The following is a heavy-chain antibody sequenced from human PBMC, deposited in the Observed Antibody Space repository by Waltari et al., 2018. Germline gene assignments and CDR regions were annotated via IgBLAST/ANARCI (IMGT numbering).Heavy chain of an antibody. CDR2: IRTYNGET. CDR3: ARDPGVLYFQH. D-gene: IGHD2-8*01. J-gene: IGHJ1*01. Sequence: QVHLVQSGAEVKKPGASVKVSCKASGYSFSSYSLNWVRQVPGPGLEWMGWIRTYNGETNYAQKYQGRGTMTTDTSTSTAYMELRSLTSDDTAVYYCARDPGVLYFQHWGQGTLVTVSS. CDR1: GYSFSSYS. V-gene: IGHV1-18*01.